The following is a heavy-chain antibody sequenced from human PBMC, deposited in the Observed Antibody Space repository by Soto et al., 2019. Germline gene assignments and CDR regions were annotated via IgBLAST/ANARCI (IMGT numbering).Heavy chain of an antibody. CDR3: ARDYDRYSSSVGDYYFDY. D-gene: IGHD6-13*01. J-gene: IGHJ4*02. CDR1: GFTFSSYA. V-gene: IGHV3-30-3*01. Sequence: GGSLRLSCAASGFTFSSYAMHWVRQAPGKGLEWVAVISYDGSNKYYADSVKGRFTISRDNSKNTLYLQMNSLRAEDTAVYYCARDYDRYSSSVGDYYFDYWGQGTLVTVSS. CDR2: ISYDGSNK.